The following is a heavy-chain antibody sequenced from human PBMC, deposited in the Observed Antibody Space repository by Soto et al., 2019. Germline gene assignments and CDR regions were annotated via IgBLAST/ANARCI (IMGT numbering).Heavy chain of an antibody. V-gene: IGHV4-4*02. D-gene: IGHD3-3*01. CDR3: ARGFLEWFGPSDYYYYGMDV. CDR1: GGSISSSNW. Sequence: PSETLSLTCAVSGGSISSSNWWSWVRQPPGKGLEWIGEVYHSGSTNYNPSLKSRVTISVDKSKNQFSLKLSSVTAADTAVYYCARGFLEWFGPSDYYYYGMDVWGQGTTVTVSS. J-gene: IGHJ6*02. CDR2: VYHSGST.